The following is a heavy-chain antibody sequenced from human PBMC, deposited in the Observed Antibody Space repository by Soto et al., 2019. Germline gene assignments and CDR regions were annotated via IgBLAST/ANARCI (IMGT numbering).Heavy chain of an antibody. CDR2: INPNSGGT. CDR3: ARVAPYSSSSYDY. D-gene: IGHD6-6*01. V-gene: IGHV1-2*04. J-gene: IGHJ4*02. CDR1: GYTFTGYY. Sequence: QVQLVQSGAEVKKPGASVKVSCKASGYTFTGYYMHWVRQAPGQGLEWMGWINPNSGGTNYAQKFQGWVPMTRDTSISTAFMELSRLRSDDTAVYYCARVAPYSSSSYDYWGQGTLVTVSS.